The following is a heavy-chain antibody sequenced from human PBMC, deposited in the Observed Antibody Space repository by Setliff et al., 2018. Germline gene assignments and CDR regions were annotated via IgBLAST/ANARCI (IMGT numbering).Heavy chain of an antibody. J-gene: IGHJ1*01. V-gene: IGHV4-39*07. D-gene: IGHD3-10*01. CDR1: GGSVSSTSHY. CDR2: VYYSGYT. CDR3: ARVDFTMIQGVLGL. Sequence: SETLSLTCNVSGGSVSSTSHYWGWIRQPPGKGMEWIGSVYYSGYTYYNPSLQSRVTISVDMSKNQFSMKLTSVTAADTAVYYCARVDFTMIQGVLGLWGQGTLVTVAS.